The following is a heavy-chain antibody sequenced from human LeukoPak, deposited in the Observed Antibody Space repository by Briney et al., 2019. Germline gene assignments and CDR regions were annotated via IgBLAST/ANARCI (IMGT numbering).Heavy chain of an antibody. V-gene: IGHV3-48*04. D-gene: IGHD2-2*01. CDR2: ISETSSTI. CDR3: ASHKYCSSTSCSDY. J-gene: IGHJ4*02. CDR1: GFTFSIYS. Sequence: GGSLRLSCAASGFTFSIYSMNWVRQAPGKGLEWISYISETSSTIYYADSVRGRFTISRDNAKNSLYLQMNSLRVEDTAVYYCASHKYCSSTSCSDYWGQGTLVTVSS.